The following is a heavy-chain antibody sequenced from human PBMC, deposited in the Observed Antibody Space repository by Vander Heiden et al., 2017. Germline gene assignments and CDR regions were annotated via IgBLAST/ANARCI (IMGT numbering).Heavy chain of an antibody. D-gene: IGHD3-3*01. CDR3: AKHTDFWSGYYTSGAFDI. V-gene: IGHV3-23*01. Sequence: EVQLLASGGGLVQPGGSLRLSCAASGFTFSSYAMSLVRQATGKALEWVSSISSGSGGDTFYADSVKGRYTISRDNPKNTLYLQMNSLRDEDTAVYYCAKHTDFWSGYYTSGAFDIWGQGTMVTVSS. CDR2: ISSGSGGDT. CDR1: GFTFSSYA. J-gene: IGHJ3*02.